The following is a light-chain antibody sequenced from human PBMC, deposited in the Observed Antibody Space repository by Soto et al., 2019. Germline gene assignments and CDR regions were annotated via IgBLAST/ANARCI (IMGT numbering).Light chain of an antibody. Sequence: EIVLTQSPAAVSLSPGERATLSCRASQSVSSYLAWYQQKPGQAPRLLIYDASNRATGIPARFSGSGSGTDFTLTISSLEPEDFAVYYCQQRSNWRLTFGGGTKV. CDR2: DAS. CDR3: QQRSNWRLT. J-gene: IGKJ4*01. V-gene: IGKV3-11*01. CDR1: QSVSSY.